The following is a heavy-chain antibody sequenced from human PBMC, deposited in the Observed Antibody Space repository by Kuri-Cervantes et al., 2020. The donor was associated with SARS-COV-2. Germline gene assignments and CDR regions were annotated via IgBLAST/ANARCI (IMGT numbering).Heavy chain of an antibody. Sequence: GGSLRLSCAASGFTFSDYYMSWIRQAPGKGLEWIAYITSTGSISWYADSVKGRFTISRDNAKNALYLQMSSLRAEDTAVYYCARGSYDDGPLANNWFDPWGQGTRVTVSS. CDR3: ARGSYDDGPLANNWFDP. J-gene: IGHJ5*02. D-gene: IGHD5-18*01. CDR2: ITSTGSIS. CDR1: GFTFSDYY. V-gene: IGHV3-11*01.